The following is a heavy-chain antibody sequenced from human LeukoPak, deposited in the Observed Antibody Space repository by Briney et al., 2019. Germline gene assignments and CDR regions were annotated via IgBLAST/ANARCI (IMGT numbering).Heavy chain of an antibody. Sequence: LTGGSLRLSCAASGFTFSSYAIHWVRQAPGKGLEWVALISYDGSNKYYADSVKGRFTISRDNSKNSLYLQMNSLRAEDTAVYYCAELGITMIGGVWGKGTTVTISS. V-gene: IGHV3-30*04. J-gene: IGHJ6*04. CDR2: ISYDGSNK. D-gene: IGHD3-10*02. CDR1: GFTFSSYA. CDR3: AELGITMIGGV.